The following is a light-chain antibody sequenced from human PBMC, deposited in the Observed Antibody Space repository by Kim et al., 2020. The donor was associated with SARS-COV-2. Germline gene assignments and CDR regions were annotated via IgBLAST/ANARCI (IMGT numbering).Light chain of an antibody. J-gene: IGKJ5*01. Sequence: EIVLTQSPATLSVSPGERATLSCRASQNIGANLAWYQQKPGQAPRLLLYGAFTRATGIPARFSGSGSGTEFTLTISSLQSEDFAVYYCQQFYNWPPITFGQGTRLEIK. CDR1: QNIGAN. CDR3: QQFYNWPPIT. CDR2: GAF. V-gene: IGKV3-15*01.